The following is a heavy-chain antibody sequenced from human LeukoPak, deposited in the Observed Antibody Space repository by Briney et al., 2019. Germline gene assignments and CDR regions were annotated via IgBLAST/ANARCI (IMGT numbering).Heavy chain of an antibody. CDR3: ARDLETDISDAFDI. J-gene: IGHJ3*02. Sequence: GGSLRLSCAASGFTVSSDYASWARQAPGKGLEWVSVLYSGGKTYYADSVKGRFTISRDNSKNTLYLQMNSLRAEDTAVYFCARDLETDISDAFDIWGQGAMVTVST. CDR1: GFTVSSDY. D-gene: IGHD3-9*01. V-gene: IGHV3-66*01. CDR2: LYSGGKT.